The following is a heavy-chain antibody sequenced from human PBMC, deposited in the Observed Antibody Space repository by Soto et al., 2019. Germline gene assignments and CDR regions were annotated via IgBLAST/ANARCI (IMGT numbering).Heavy chain of an antibody. CDR3: AREEFEDGRGHFGC. D-gene: IGHD3-22*01. CDR1: GFTFSTSA. CDR2: ISYGGNNK. V-gene: IGHV3-30-3*01. Sequence: QVQVVESGGGVVQPGGSLRLSCAASGFTFSTSAMHWVRQAPGKGLEWMAMISYGGNNKYYADSVKGRFTISRDISESTLYLQMTSLRTEDTAVYYCAREEFEDGRGHFGCWGQGTVVSVSS. J-gene: IGHJ4*02.